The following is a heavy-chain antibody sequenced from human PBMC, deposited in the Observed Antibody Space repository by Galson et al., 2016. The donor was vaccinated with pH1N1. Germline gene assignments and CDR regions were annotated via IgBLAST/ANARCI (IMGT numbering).Heavy chain of an antibody. Sequence: AMSWVRQAPGKGLEWVSAISGSGESTYYADSVKGRFTISRDNPKNTLYLQLNSLRAGDTAVYYCLKYDSSGFYYGRLIDWGQGTLVTVSS. CDR2: ISGSGEST. V-gene: IGHV3-23*01. CDR3: LKYDSSGFYYGRLID. J-gene: IGHJ4*02. CDR1: A. D-gene: IGHD3-22*01.